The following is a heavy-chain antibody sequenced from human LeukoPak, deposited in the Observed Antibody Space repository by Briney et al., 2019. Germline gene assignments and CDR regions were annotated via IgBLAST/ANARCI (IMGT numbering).Heavy chain of an antibody. D-gene: IGHD2-15*01. CDR2: IHKTGDYT. J-gene: IGHJ4*02. CDR1: GFSFSRYT. V-gene: IGHV3-21*01. CDR3: AREAGVSTATLGY. Sequence: GGSLRLSCAASGFSFSRYTMNWVRQAPGKGLEWVSAIHKTGDYTYYADSVKGRFTISRDNAKNSLYLQMNSLRAEDTAVYYCAREAGVSTATLGYWGQGTLVTVSS.